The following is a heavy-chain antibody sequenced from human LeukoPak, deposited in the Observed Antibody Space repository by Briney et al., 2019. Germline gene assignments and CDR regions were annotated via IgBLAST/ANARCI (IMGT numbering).Heavy chain of an antibody. CDR3: ARGPPAGSGSSWYEY. CDR1: GYTFTSYD. J-gene: IGHJ4*02. CDR2: TNPNSGNT. V-gene: IGHV1-8*01. D-gene: IGHD6-13*01. Sequence: ASVKVSCKASGYTFTSYDINWVRQATGQGLEWMGWTNPNSGNTGYAQKFQGRVTMTRSTSISTAYMELNSLRSEDTALYYCARGPPAGSGSSWYEYWGQGTLVTVSS.